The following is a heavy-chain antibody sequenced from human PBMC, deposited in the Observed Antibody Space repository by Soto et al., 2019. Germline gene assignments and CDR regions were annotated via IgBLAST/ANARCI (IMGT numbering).Heavy chain of an antibody. V-gene: IGHV3-30*03. CDR2: ISYDGSNK. Sequence: GGSLRLSCAASGFTFSSYGMHWVRQAPGKGLEWVAVISYDGSNKYYADSVKGRFTISRDNSKNTLYLQMNSLRAEDTAVYYYARDRVESGYPEYFQHWGQGTLVTVSS. J-gene: IGHJ1*01. CDR1: GFTFSSYG. D-gene: IGHD3-22*01. CDR3: ARDRVESGYPEYFQH.